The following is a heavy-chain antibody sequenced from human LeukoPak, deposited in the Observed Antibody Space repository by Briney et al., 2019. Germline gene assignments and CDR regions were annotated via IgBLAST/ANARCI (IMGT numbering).Heavy chain of an antibody. D-gene: IGHD3-3*01. V-gene: IGHV1-69*13. CDR3: ARDKSSIFGAVTRNWFDP. J-gene: IGHJ5*02. CDR1: GGTFSSYA. Sequence: SVKVSCKASGGTFSSYAISWVRQAPGQGLEWMGGIIPIFGTANYAQKFQGRVTITADESTSTAYMELSSLRSEDTAVYYCARDKSSIFGAVTRNWFDPWGQGTLVTVSS. CDR2: IIPIFGTA.